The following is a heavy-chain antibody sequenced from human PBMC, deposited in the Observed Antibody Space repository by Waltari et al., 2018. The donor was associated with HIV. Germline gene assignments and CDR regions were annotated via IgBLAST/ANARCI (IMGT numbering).Heavy chain of an antibody. CDR1: GLPLKGAW. Sequence: VKLVQSGGGLLKPGGSLRLSCEASGLPLKGAWVTWVRTGPGNGLEWIGRIGHKSDGRSAHYIASVNGTFIISREDSKNTVHLYMNNLGTDDSAVYFWATNHPYTDASRIFSWGQGTLVTVSS. CDR2: IGHKSDGRSA. V-gene: IGHV3-15*04. J-gene: IGHJ4*02. D-gene: IGHD2-2*02. CDR3: ATNHPYTDASRIFS.